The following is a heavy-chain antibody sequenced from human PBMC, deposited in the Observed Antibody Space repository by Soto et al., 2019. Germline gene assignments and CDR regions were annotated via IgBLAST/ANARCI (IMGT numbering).Heavy chain of an antibody. D-gene: IGHD5-12*01. CDR2: IIPIFGTA. CDR3: ARTTRGLVATNWFDP. J-gene: IGHJ5*02. Sequence: QVQLVQSGAEVKKPGSSVKVSCKASGGTFSSYAISWVRQAPGQGLDWMGGIIPIFGTANYAQKFQGRVTITADESTSTAYMELSSLRSEDTAVYYCARTTRGLVATNWFDPWGQGTLVTVSS. V-gene: IGHV1-69*01. CDR1: GGTFSSYA.